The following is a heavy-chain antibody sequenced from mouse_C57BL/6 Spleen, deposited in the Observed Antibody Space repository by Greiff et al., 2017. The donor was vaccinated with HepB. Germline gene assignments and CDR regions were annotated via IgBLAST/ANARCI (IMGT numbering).Heavy chain of an antibody. V-gene: IGHV1-4*01. D-gene: IGHD1-1*01. CDR3: ARSGTTVVAPLDY. J-gene: IGHJ2*01. Sequence: QVQLQQSGAELVRPGASVKMSCKASGYTFTSYTMHWVNQRPGQGLEWIGYINPSSGYTKYNQKFKDKATLTADKSSSTAYMQLSSLTSEDSAVYYCARSGTTVVAPLDYWGQGTTLTVSS. CDR1: GYTFTSYT. CDR2: INPSSGYT.